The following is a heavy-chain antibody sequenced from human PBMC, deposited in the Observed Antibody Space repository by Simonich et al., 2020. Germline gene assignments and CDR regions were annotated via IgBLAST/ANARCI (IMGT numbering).Heavy chain of an antibody. CDR2: IKKDESEK. D-gene: IGHD3-10*01. CDR3: ARDREVYGSGSYYNY. J-gene: IGHJ4*02. V-gene: IGHV3-7*01. CDR1: GFSFSSYW. Sequence: EVQLVESGGGLVQPGGSLRLSCAASGFSFSSYWMSWVRQAPGKGLEWVAKIKKDESEKYYVDSVKGRFTISRDNAKNSLYLQMNSLRAEDTAVYYCARDREVYGSGSYYNYWGQGTLVTVSS.